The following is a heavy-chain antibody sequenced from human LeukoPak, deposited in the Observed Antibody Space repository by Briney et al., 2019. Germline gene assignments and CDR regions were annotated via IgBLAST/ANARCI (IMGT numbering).Heavy chain of an antibody. V-gene: IGHV3-7*01. J-gene: IGHJ1*01. D-gene: IGHD3-22*01. CDR2: IKGDASER. CDR3: ARASQYYNDNSGYPQYFRN. Sequence: PGGSLRPSCAASGFIFSNYYMSWVRQAPGRGLEWVANIKGDASERYYVDSVKGRFTISRDNAKNSLYLQMNSLRADDTAVYYCARASQYYNDNSGYPQYFRNWGLGTLVTVSA. CDR1: GFIFSNYY.